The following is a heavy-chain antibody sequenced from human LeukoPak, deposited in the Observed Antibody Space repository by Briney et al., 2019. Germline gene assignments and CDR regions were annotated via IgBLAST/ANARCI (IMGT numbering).Heavy chain of an antibody. CDR1: GFTVSSNY. V-gene: IGHV3-66*01. D-gene: IGHD5-24*01. CDR2: IYSGDSA. Sequence: PGGSLRLSCAASGFTVSSNYMSWVRQAPGKGLEWVSVIYSGDSAYYADSVKGRFTISRDNSKNTLYLQMNSLRAEDTAEYYCEREMGRDGCDYWGQGTLVTVSS. CDR3: EREMGRDGCDY. J-gene: IGHJ4*02.